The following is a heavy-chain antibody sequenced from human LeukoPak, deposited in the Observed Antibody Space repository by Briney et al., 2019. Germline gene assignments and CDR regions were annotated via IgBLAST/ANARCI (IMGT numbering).Heavy chain of an antibody. D-gene: IGHD6-13*01. V-gene: IGHV1-69*01. CDR3: ARLIPAGGTGDAFDI. Sequence: SSVKVPCKASGGTFSSYTIGWVRQAPGQGLEWMGGIIPIFGTTNYAQKFQGRVTLSADEPTSTAYTKLTSLRSEDTAVYYCARLIPAGGTGDAFDIWGQGTMITVSS. CDR1: GGTFSSYT. J-gene: IGHJ3*02. CDR2: IIPIFGTT.